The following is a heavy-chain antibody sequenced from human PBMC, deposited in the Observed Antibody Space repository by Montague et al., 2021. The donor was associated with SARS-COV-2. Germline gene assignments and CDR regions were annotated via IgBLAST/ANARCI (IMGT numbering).Heavy chain of an antibody. D-gene: IGHD6-19*01. V-gene: IGHV4-59*02. CDR2: IYYSGST. CDR1: GVSVKNYY. J-gene: IGHJ6*02. CDR3: AGRPTPSYSSGWYLFYYAMDV. Sequence: SETLSLTCTVSGVSVKNYYWSWIRQPPGKGLEWIGYIYYSGSTIYNPSLKSRVTISIDTSKNQFSLKLNSVTAADTAVYYCAGRPTPSYSSGWYLFYYAMDVWGQGTTVTVSS.